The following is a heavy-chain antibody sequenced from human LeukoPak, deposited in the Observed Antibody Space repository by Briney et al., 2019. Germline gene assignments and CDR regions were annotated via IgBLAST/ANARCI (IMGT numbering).Heavy chain of an antibody. CDR2: IYSGGST. CDR1: EFSVGSNY. J-gene: IGHJ4*02. CDR3: ARDSAVTGIDFDF. D-gene: IGHD6-19*01. V-gene: IGHV3-66*01. Sequence: GGSLRLSCAASEFSVGSNYMTWVRQAPGKGLEWVSLIYSGGSTYYADSVKGRFTISRDNSKDTLYLQMNSLRAEDTAVYYCARDSAVTGIDFDFWGQGTLVTVSS.